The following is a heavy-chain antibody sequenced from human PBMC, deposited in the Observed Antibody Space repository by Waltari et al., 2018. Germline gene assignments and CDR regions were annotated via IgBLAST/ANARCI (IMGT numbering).Heavy chain of an antibody. CDR2: ISGSGGST. J-gene: IGHJ6*02. Sequence: EVQLLESGGGLVQPGGSLRLSCAASGFTFSSYAMSWVRQAPGKGLEWVSAISGSGGSTYYADSVKGRFTISRDNSKNTLYLQMNSLRAEDTAVYYCAKDIGDIVVVVAATYYYYYGMDVWGQGTTVTVSS. D-gene: IGHD2-15*01. CDR3: AKDIGDIVVVVAATYYYYYGMDV. V-gene: IGHV3-23*01. CDR1: GFTFSSYA.